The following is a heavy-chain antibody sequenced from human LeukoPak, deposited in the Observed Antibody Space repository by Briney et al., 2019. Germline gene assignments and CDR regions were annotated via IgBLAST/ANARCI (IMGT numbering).Heavy chain of an antibody. J-gene: IGHJ4*02. CDR1: GFPFSNHG. V-gene: IGHV3-30*18. CDR3: VKDGDDSGWNYFDY. D-gene: IGHD6-19*01. CDR2: TSYDGRNK. Sequence: GGSLRLSCAASGFPFSNHGMHWVRQAPGKGLEWVAVTSYDGRNKYYADSVKGRFTISRDNSQNTLSLQMNSLRAEDTAVYYCVKDGDDSGWNYFDYWGQGTLVTVSS.